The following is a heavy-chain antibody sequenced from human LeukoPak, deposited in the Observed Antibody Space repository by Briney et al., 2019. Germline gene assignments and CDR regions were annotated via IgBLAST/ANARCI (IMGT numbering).Heavy chain of an antibody. D-gene: IGHD2-15*01. Sequence: SETLSLTCAVYGGSFSGYYWSWIRQPPGKGLEWIGEINHSGSTNYNPSLKSRVTISVDTSKNQFSLKLSSVTAADTAVYYCARFIGYCSGGSCDFDYWGQRTLVTVSS. CDR2: INHSGST. CDR1: GGSFSGYY. V-gene: IGHV4-34*01. CDR3: ARFIGYCSGGSCDFDY. J-gene: IGHJ4*02.